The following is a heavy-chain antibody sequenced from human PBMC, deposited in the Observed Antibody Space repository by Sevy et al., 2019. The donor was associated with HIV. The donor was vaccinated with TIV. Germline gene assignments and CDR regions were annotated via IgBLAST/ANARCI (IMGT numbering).Heavy chain of an antibody. CDR2: IMPGGIT. V-gene: IGHV4-34*01. CDR3: ARGQWEHPF. J-gene: IGHJ4*02. CDR1: GGSFSGYY. D-gene: IGHD1-26*01. Sequence: SETLSLTCAVYGGSFSGYYWTWIRQPPGKGLACIGEIMPGGITNYNPSLKSRVTISIDTSKNQFSLKVKSVTAADTAIYYCARGQWEHPFWGQGTQVTVSS.